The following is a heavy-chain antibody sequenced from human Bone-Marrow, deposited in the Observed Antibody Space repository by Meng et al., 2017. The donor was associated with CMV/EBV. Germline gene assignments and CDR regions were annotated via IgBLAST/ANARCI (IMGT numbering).Heavy chain of an antibody. CDR2: IYYSGST. Sequence: SETMSLTCTVSRGSLRSGGHYWSWICQHPGKGLEWIGYIYYSGSTYYNPSLKSRVTISVDTSKNQFSLKLSSVTAADTAVYYCSSDIQYCSSTSCYAFDIWGQGTMVTVSS. D-gene: IGHD2-2*01. V-gene: IGHV4-31*03. J-gene: IGHJ3*02. CDR1: RGSLRSGGHY. CDR3: SSDIQYCSSTSCYAFDI.